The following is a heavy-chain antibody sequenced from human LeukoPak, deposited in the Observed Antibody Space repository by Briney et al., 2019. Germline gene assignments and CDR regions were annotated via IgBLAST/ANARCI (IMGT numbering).Heavy chain of an antibody. V-gene: IGHV4-30-4*01. D-gene: IGHD4-23*01. J-gene: IGHJ4*02. CDR3: ARDLLNEGNHLDY. CDR2: IYYSGST. Sequence: SQTLSLTCTVSGGSISSGDYYWSWIRQPPGKGLEWIGYIYYSGSTYYNPSLKSRVTISVGTSKNQFSLKLSSVTAADTAVYYCARDLLNEGNHLDYWGQGTLVTVSS. CDR1: GGSISSGDYY.